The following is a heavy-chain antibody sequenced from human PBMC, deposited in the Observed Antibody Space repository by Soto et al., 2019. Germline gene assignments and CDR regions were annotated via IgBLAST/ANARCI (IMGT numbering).Heavy chain of an antibody. CDR2: RYYSSNT. CDR1: GGSISPFY. Sequence: SETLSLTCTVSGGSISPFYWSWVRQPPGKGLEWIGYRYYSSNTNYNPSLKSRVTISVDASKNQVSLRLTSVTAADTAVYYCARVGGVAARTFDYWGQGTVVTDSS. J-gene: IGHJ4*02. V-gene: IGHV4-59*01. CDR3: ARVGGVAARTFDY. D-gene: IGHD2-15*01.